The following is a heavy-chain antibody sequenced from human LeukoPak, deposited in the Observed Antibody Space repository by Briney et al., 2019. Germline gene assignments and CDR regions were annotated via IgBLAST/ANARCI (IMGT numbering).Heavy chain of an antibody. V-gene: IGHV4-34*01. CDR1: GGSFSGYY. CDR2: INHSGST. J-gene: IGHJ4*02. D-gene: IGHD6-13*01. CDR3: ACLDYGSSSPFDY. Sequence: SETLSLTCAVYGGSFSGYYWSWIRQPPGKGLEWIGEINHSGSTNYNPSLKSRVTISVDTSKNQFSLKLSSVTAADTAVYYCACLDYGSSSPFDYWGQGTLVTVSS.